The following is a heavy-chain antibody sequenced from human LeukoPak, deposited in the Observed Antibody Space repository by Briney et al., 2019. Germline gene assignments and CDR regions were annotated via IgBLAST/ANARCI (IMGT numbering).Heavy chain of an antibody. J-gene: IGHJ4*02. CDR1: GFTFSSCG. CDR3: AKKSPGTYYAPPDY. Sequence: GRSLRLSCAASGFTFSSCGMHWVRQAPGKGLEWVAVTSYDGSNKNYADSVKGRFTISRDNSKNTLYLQMNSLRAEDTAVYYCAKKSPGTYYAPPDYWGQGTLVTVSS. V-gene: IGHV3-30*18. D-gene: IGHD3-10*01. CDR2: TSYDGSNK.